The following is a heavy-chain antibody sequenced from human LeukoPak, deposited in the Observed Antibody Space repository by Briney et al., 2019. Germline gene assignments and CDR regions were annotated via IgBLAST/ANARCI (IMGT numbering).Heavy chain of an antibody. Sequence: SETLSLTCTVSGGSISSYYWSWIRQPPGKGLEWIGYIYYSGSTNYNPSLKSRVTISVDTSKNQFSLKLSSVTAADTAVYYCARRVGRPRLDLRPEYFDYWGQGTLVTVSS. CDR1: GGSISSYY. J-gene: IGHJ4*02. CDR3: ARRVGRPRLDLRPEYFDY. CDR2: IYYSGST. V-gene: IGHV4-59*01. D-gene: IGHD6-19*01.